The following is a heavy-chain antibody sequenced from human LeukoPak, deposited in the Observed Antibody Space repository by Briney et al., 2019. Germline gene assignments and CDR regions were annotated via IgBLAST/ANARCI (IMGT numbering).Heavy chain of an antibody. D-gene: IGHD3-16*01. CDR2: IKQDRSEK. CDR1: GFTFSNYW. Sequence: GGSLRLSCAASGFTFSNYWMSWVRQAPGKGLEWVANIKQDRSEKYYVDSVKGRFTISRDNAKNSLYLQMNSLRAEDTAVYFCAKSTRAVMAMMDVWGKGTTVTVSS. V-gene: IGHV3-7*01. J-gene: IGHJ6*04. CDR3: AKSTRAVMAMMDV.